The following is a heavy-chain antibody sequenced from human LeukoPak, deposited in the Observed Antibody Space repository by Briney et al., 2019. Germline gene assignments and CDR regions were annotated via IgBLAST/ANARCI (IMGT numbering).Heavy chain of an antibody. V-gene: IGHV4-59*08. CDR3: ARRKRGSGGPFDY. Sequence: SETLSLTCTVSGGSISDYYWTWIRQSPGTGLEWIGYMDYSGSTAYNPSLKSRVTISIDTSKKQFSLELSSVTAADTAIYFCARRKRGSGGPFDYWGQGILVTVSS. D-gene: IGHD6-19*01. CDR2: MDYSGST. J-gene: IGHJ4*02. CDR1: GGSISDYY.